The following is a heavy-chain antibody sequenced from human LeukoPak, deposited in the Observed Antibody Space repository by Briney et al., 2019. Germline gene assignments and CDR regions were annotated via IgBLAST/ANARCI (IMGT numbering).Heavy chain of an antibody. J-gene: IGHJ3*02. D-gene: IGHD2-21*01. CDR2: VKGDEIST. CDR1: GFTFTDFW. Sequence: PGGSLRLSCSASGFTFTDFWMHWVRQAPGGGLLWVSRVKGDEISTLYADSVKGRFTISRDNAKNTLYLQMNSLRADDTALYYCATGPYSAFEMWGQGTMVTVSS. CDR3: ATGPYSAFEM. V-gene: IGHV3-74*01.